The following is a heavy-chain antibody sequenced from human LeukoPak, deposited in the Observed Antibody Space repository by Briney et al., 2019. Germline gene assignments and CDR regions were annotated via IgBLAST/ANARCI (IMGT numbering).Heavy chain of an antibody. CDR1: GYTLTELS. Sequence: GASVKVSCRVSGYTLTELSMHWVRQAPGKGVEWMGGFDPEDGETIYAQKFQGRVTMTEDTSTDTAYMELSSLRSEDTAVYYCAKSLAVAGYYYGMDVWGQGTTVTVSS. V-gene: IGHV1-24*01. CDR2: FDPEDGET. J-gene: IGHJ6*02. CDR3: AKSLAVAGYYYGMDV. D-gene: IGHD6-19*01.